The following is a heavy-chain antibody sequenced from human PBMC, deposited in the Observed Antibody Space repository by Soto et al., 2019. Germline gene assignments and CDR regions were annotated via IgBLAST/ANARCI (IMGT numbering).Heavy chain of an antibody. V-gene: IGHV3-9*01. CDR2: ISWNSGSI. Sequence: GGSLRLSCAASGFTFDDYAMHWVRQAPGKGLEWVSGISWNSGSIGYADSVKGRFTISRDNAKNSLYLQMNSLRAEDTALYYCAKAHSPFYNWNDGDLGYWGQGTLVTVSS. D-gene: IGHD1-1*01. CDR3: AKAHSPFYNWNDGDLGY. CDR1: GFTFDDYA. J-gene: IGHJ4*02.